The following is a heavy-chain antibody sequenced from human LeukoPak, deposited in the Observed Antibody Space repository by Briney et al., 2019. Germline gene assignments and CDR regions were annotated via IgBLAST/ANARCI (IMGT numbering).Heavy chain of an antibody. D-gene: IGHD1-26*01. J-gene: IGHJ3*02. CDR3: AREWSGSYFITHHAFDI. CDR2: INTNTGNP. V-gene: IGHV7-4-1*02. Sequence: RASVKVSCKASGYTFTSYAMNWVRQAPGQGLEWMGWINTNTGNPTYAQGFTGRLVFSLDTSVSTAYLQISSLKAEDTAVYYCAREWSGSYFITHHAFDIWGQGIMVTVSS. CDR1: GYTFTSYA.